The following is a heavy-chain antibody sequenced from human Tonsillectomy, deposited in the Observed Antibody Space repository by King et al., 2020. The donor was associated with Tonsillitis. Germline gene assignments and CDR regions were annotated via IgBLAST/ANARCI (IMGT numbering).Heavy chain of an antibody. J-gene: IGHJ3*02. V-gene: IGHV4-61*02. CDR2: IHTIGTT. CDR1: GGSISSGNYY. D-gene: IGHD2-21*02. Sequence: VQLQESGPGLVKPSQTLSLTCTVSGGSISSGNYYWSWIRQPAGKKLEWIGRIHTIGTTNYNPSLKSRVTISGDTSKNQFSLNLSSVTAVDTAAYYCARAPVEVPGDPFDAFDIWGQGTMVTVSS. CDR3: ARAPVEVPGDPFDAFDI.